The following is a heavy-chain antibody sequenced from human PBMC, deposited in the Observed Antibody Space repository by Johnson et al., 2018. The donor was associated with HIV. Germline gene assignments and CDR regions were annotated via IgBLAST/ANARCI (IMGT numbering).Heavy chain of an antibody. J-gene: IGHJ3*02. CDR1: GFTFRSYD. CDR2: IGTACDT. Sequence: MLLVESGGGLVQPGGSLRLSCAASGFTFRSYDMHWVRQATGKGLEWVSAIGTACDTYYPGSVKGRFTISRENAKNSLYLQMNSLRAGDTAVYYCARDQIAAAGAFDIWGQGTMVTVSS. V-gene: IGHV3-13*01. CDR3: ARDQIAAAGAFDI. D-gene: IGHD6-13*01.